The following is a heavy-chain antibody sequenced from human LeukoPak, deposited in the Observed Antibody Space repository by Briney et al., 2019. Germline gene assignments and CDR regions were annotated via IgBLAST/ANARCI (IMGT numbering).Heavy chain of an antibody. V-gene: IGHV1-2*02. D-gene: IGHD3-10*01. CDR1: GYTFTGYY. J-gene: IGHJ5*02. Sequence: GASVKVSCKASGYTFTGYYMHWVRRAPGKGLEWMGWINPNSGGTNYAQKFQGRVTMTRDTSISTAYMELSRLRSDDTAVYYCARGPTMVRGVTTNWFDPWGQGTLVTVSS. CDR2: INPNSGGT. CDR3: ARGPTMVRGVTTNWFDP.